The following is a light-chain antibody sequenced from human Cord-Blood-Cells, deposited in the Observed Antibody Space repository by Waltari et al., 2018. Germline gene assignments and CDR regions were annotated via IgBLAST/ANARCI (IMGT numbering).Light chain of an antibody. CDR3: QQYNNWPPNT. J-gene: IGKJ2*01. CDR2: GAS. CDR1: QSVSSN. V-gene: IGKV3-15*01. Sequence: EIVMTHSPATLSVSPVERATLPCRASQSVSSNLAWYQQKPGQAPRLLIYGASTRATGTPARFSGSGSGTEFTLTISSLQSEDFAVYYCQQYNNWPPNTFGQGTKLEIK.